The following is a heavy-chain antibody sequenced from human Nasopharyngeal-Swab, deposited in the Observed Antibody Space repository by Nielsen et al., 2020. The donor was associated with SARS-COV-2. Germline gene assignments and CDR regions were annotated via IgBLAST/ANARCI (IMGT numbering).Heavy chain of an antibody. CDR1: GFSLTNARMG. CDR3: ARAIFGVVAIDY. V-gene: IGHV2-26*01. J-gene: IGHJ4*02. D-gene: IGHD3-3*01. CDR2: IFSNDAK. Sequence: SGPTLVKPTETLTLTCTVSGFSLTNARMGVSWIRPPPGKALEWLAHIFSNDAKSYSTSLKSRLTISKDTSKSQVVLTMTNMDPVDTATYYCARAIFGVVAIDYWGPGTLVTVSS.